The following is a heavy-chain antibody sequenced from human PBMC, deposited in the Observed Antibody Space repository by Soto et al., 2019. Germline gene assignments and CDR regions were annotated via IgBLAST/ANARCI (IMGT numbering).Heavy chain of an antibody. CDR2: IWYDGSSK. J-gene: IGHJ4*02. V-gene: IGHV3-33*01. Sequence: QVQLVESGGGVVQPGRSLRLSCAASGFTFSSDGMHWVRQAPGKGLEWVAVIWYDGSSKYYADSVKGRFTISRDNSKIKLYLQMNSLRAEDTAVYYCARGRPPDYYDSSGPHGYWGQGTLVNVSS. CDR1: GFTFSSDG. D-gene: IGHD3-22*01. CDR3: ARGRPPDYYDSSGPHGY.